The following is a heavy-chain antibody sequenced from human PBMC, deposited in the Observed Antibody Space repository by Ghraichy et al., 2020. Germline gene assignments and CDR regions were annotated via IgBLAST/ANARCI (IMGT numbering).Heavy chain of an antibody. CDR1: GFTFSSYN. J-gene: IGHJ4*02. CDR2: ISSSSSYI. V-gene: IGHV3-21*01. CDR3: ARDSGQGY. Sequence: GGSLRLSCAVSGFTFSSYNMNWVRQAPGKGLEWVSSISSSSSYIYYADSVKGRFTISRDNAKNSLYLQMNSLSAEDTAMYYCARDSGQGYWGQGTLVTVS.